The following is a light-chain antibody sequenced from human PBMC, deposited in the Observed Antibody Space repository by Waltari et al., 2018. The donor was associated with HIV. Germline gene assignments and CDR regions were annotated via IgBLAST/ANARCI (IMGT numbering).Light chain of an antibody. J-gene: IGLJ2*01. CDR1: TANLGSIL. V-gene: IGLV1-51*01. Sequence: QSLLPQPPSVSATPGQRVTISCSGTTANLGSILVSWYQHIPGTAPKLLIYDDTERPSGIPDRFSGSRSGTSATLGITGLQTGDEADYYCATWDSSLNALLFGGGTKLTAL. CDR3: ATWDSSLNALL. CDR2: DDT.